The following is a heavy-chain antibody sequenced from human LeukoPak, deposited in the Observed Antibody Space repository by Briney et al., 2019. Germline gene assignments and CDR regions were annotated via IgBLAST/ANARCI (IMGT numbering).Heavy chain of an antibody. CDR1: GGSFSGYY. V-gene: IGHV4-34*01. CDR3: ARCNWRCWYFDL. D-gene: IGHD1-1*01. CDR2: INHSGST. J-gene: IGHJ2*01. Sequence: PSETLSLTCAVYGGSFSGYYWSWIRQPPGKGLEWIGEINHSGSTNYNPSLRSRVTISVDTSKNQFSLKLSSVTAADTAVYYCARCNWRCWYFDLWGRGTLVTVSS.